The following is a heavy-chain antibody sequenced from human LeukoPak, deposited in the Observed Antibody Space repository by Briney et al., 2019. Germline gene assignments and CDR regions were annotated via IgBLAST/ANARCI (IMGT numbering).Heavy chain of an antibody. CDR3: ARGRVVPAAISRLYYYYMDV. Sequence: GGSLRLSCAASGFTFSSYEMNWVRQAPGKGLEWVSYISSSGRTIYYADSVKGRFTISRDNAKNSLYLQMNSLRAEDTAVYYCARGRVVPAAISRLYYYYMDVWGKGTTVTVSS. J-gene: IGHJ6*03. CDR1: GFTFSSYE. CDR2: ISSSGRTI. D-gene: IGHD2-2*01. V-gene: IGHV3-48*03.